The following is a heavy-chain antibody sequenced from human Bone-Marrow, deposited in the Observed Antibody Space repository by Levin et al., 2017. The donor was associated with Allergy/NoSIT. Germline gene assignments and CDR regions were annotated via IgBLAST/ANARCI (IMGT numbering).Heavy chain of an antibody. CDR2: IYYTEST. V-gene: IGHV4-61*01. D-gene: IGHD3-3*01. CDR3: ARDSITISGLDN. Sequence: SETLSLTCTVSGVSVSNDNYYWTWIRQSPGKGLEWIGYIYYTESTSYNPSLKSRVTISLDTSKSQFSLKLSSVTAAATAAYYCARDSITISGLDNWGQGTLVTVSS. CDR1: GVSVSNDNYY. J-gene: IGHJ4*02.